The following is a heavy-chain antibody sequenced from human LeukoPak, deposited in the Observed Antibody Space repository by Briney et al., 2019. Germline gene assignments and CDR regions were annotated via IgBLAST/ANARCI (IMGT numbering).Heavy chain of an antibody. V-gene: IGHV1-46*01. CDR1: GYXFTSYY. D-gene: IGHD3-9*01. J-gene: IGHJ4*02. CDR2: INPSGGST. Sequence: GASVKVSCKASGYXFTSYYIHWVRQAPGQGLEWMGIINPSGGSTSYAQKFQGRVTMTRDTSTSTVYMELSSLRSEDTAVYYCARGPRVLRYFDWLPSSFGYWGQGTLVTVSS. CDR3: ARGPRVLRYFDWLPSSFGY.